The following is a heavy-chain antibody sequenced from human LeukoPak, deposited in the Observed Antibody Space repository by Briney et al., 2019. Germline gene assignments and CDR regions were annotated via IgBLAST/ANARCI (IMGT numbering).Heavy chain of an antibody. CDR2: IRSKTDGGTT. V-gene: IGHV3-15*01. D-gene: IGHD6-19*01. CDR1: GFTFSNAW. J-gene: IGHJ4*02. Sequence: KSGGSLRLSCAASGFTFSNAWMSWVRQAPGKGLEWVGRIRSKTDGGTTDYAAPVKGRFTISRDDSKNTLYLQMNSVKTKDTAVYYCTPAGSGGYSGHGPEYWGQGTLVTVSS. CDR3: TPAGSGGYSGHGPEY.